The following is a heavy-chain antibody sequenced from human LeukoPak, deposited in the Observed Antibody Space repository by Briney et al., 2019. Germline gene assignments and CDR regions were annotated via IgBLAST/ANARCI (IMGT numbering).Heavy chain of an antibody. CDR1: GYTFTSFY. V-gene: IGHV1-46*01. CDR3: ARAGENYYDFYY. Sequence: ASVKVPCKASGYTFTSFYMHWVRQAPGQGLEWMGIFNPSGSSTTYAQKFQGRVTMTRDTSTSIVYMELSSLGSEDTAVYYCARAGENYYDFYYWGQGTLVTVSS. CDR2: FNPSGSST. J-gene: IGHJ4*02. D-gene: IGHD1-26*01.